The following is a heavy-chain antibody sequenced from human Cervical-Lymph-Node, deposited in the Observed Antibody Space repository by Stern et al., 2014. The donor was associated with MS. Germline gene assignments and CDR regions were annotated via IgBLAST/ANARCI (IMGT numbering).Heavy chain of an antibody. J-gene: IGHJ4*02. Sequence: QVQLVQSGAEVKKPGSSVTVSCKASGGTFSNYAITWFRQAPGRGLERMGDTNPLFGTTNYAQKFQGRVTMTAHESTATAYMELSGLRSEDTAVYYCAGDRHSSGFDHWGQGTLVTVSS. CDR2: TNPLFGTT. D-gene: IGHD3-22*01. CDR3: AGDRHSSGFDH. V-gene: IGHV1-69*01. CDR1: GGTFSNYA.